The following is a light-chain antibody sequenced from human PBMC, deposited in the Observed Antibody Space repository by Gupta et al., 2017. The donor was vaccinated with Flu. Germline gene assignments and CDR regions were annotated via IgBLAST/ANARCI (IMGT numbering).Light chain of an antibody. CDR2: RNT. J-gene: IGLJ1*01. Sequence: QSVLTQPPSVSGAPGQRVTISCTGSSSNIGAGYDVHWYQQLPGTAPKLLIYRNTNRPSGVPDRFSGSKSDTSASLAITGLQAEDETDYYCQSYDSSLSGFVFGTGTKVTVL. CDR3: QSYDSSLSGFV. V-gene: IGLV1-40*01. CDR1: SSNIGAGYD.